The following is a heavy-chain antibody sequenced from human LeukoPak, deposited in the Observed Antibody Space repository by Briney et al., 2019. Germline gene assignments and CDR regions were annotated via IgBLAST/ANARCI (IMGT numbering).Heavy chain of an antibody. CDR1: GGSISSYY. V-gene: IGHV4-59*08. Sequence: SETLSLTCTVSGGSISSYYWSWIRQPPGKGLEWIGCIYYSGSTNYNPSLKSRVTISVDTSKNQFSLKLSSVTAADTAVYYCARLGRDGSNNWFDPWGQGTLVTVSS. J-gene: IGHJ5*02. CDR2: IYYSGST. D-gene: IGHD5-24*01. CDR3: ARLGRDGSNNWFDP.